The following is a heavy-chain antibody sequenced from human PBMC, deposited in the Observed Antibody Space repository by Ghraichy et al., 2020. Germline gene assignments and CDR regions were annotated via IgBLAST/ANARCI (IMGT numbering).Heavy chain of an antibody. D-gene: IGHD4-17*01. CDR2: ISGSGGST. CDR1: GFTFSSYA. Sequence: GGSLRLSCAASGFTFSSYAMSWVRQAPGKGLEWVSAISGSGGSTYYADSVKGRFTISRDNSKNTLYLQMNSLRAEDTAVYYCAPTVTTSSYYYYYGMDVWGQGTTVTVSS. V-gene: IGHV3-23*01. J-gene: IGHJ6*02. CDR3: APTVTTSSYYYYYGMDV.